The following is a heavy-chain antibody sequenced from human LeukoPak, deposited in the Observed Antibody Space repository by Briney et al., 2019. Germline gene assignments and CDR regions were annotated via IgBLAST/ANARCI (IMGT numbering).Heavy chain of an antibody. Sequence: GESLEISCKGSGYSFTSYWISWVRQMPGKGLEWMGRIDPSDSYTNYSPSFQGHVTISADKSISTAYLQWSSLKASDTAMYYCARGPSTYYYDSSGQGGYGMDVWGQGTTVTVSS. V-gene: IGHV5-10-1*01. D-gene: IGHD3-22*01. CDR3: ARGPSTYYYDSSGQGGYGMDV. CDR1: GYSFTSYW. CDR2: IDPSDSYT. J-gene: IGHJ6*02.